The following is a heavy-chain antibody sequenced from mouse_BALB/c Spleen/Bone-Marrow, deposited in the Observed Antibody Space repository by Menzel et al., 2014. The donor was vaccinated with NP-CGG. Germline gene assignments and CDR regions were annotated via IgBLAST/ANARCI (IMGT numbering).Heavy chain of an antibody. V-gene: IGHV1-5*01. Sequence: VQLQQSGTVPARPGASVKMSCKASGYTFTSYWMHWVKRRPGQGLEWIGAIYPGNSDTSYNQKFKGKAKLTAVTSTSTAYMELSSLTNEDSAVYYCTHDYDYYAMNYWGQGTSVTVSS. CDR2: IYPGNSDT. CDR3: THDYDYYAMNY. J-gene: IGHJ4*01. D-gene: IGHD2-4*01. CDR1: GYTFTSYW.